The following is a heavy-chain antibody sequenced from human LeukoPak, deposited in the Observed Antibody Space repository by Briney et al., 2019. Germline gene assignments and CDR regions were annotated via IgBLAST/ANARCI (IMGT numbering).Heavy chain of an antibody. J-gene: IGHJ5*01. V-gene: IGHV3-23*01. Sequence: PGGSLRLSCAASGFTFSSYAMSWVRQAPGKGLEWVSAISGSGGSTYYADSVRGRFTISRDNSKNTLYLQMSRLTAEDTAVYYCAQASANSGLRYCSSTDSSLASWGQGTLVTVSS. D-gene: IGHD2-2*01. CDR1: GFTFSSYA. CDR2: ISGSGGST. CDR3: AQASANSGLRYCSSTDSSLAS.